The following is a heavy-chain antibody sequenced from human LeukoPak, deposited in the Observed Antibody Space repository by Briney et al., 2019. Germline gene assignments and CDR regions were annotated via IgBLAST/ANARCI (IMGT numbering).Heavy chain of an antibody. V-gene: IGHV3-30-3*01. Sequence: GGSLRLSCAASGXTFSNYAMHWVRQAPGKGLEWLAVISFDGNNEYYADSVKGRFTISRDNSKNTLYLQMNSLRGEDAAVYYCASTSRGVIDYWGQGTLVTVSS. D-gene: IGHD3-10*01. CDR3: ASTSRGVIDY. CDR2: ISFDGNNE. J-gene: IGHJ4*02. CDR1: GXTFSNYA.